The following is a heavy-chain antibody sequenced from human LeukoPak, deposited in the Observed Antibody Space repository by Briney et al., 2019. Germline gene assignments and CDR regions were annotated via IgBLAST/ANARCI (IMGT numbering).Heavy chain of an antibody. Sequence: PGGSLRLSCAASGFTVSSNYMSWVRQAPGKGLEWVSVIYSGGSTYYADSVKGRFTISRDNSKNTLYLQMNSLRAEDTAVYYCARAIGYCSGGSCPYYFDYWAREPWSPSPQ. J-gene: IGHJ4*02. CDR3: ARAIGYCSGGSCPYYFDY. D-gene: IGHD2-15*01. CDR1: GFTVSSNY. CDR2: IYSGGST. V-gene: IGHV3-66*01.